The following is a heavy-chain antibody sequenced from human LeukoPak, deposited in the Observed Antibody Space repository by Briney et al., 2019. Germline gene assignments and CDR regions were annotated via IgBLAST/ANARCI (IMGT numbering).Heavy chain of an antibody. CDR2: IIPIFGTA. Sequence: GASVKVSCKASGGTFSSYAISWVRQAPGQGLEWMGGIIPIFGTANYAQKFQGRVTITADESTSTAYMELSSLRCEDTAVYYCARGLGYCSGGSCYSGAFDIWGQGTMVTVSS. CDR1: GGTFSSYA. D-gene: IGHD2-15*01. J-gene: IGHJ3*02. CDR3: ARGLGYCSGGSCYSGAFDI. V-gene: IGHV1-69*13.